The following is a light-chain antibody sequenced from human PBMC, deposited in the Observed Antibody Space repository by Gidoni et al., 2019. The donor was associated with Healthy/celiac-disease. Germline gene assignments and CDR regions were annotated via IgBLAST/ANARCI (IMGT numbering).Light chain of an antibody. J-gene: IGKJ4*01. V-gene: IGKV1-33*01. CDR3: QQYDNLPFT. CDR2: DAS. Sequence: DIQMTQSPSSLSASVADRVTITCQASQDISNYLNLYQQKPGKAPKLLIYDASNLETGVPSRFSGSGSGTDFTFTISSLQPEDIATYYCQQYDNLPFTFGGGTKVEIK. CDR1: QDISNY.